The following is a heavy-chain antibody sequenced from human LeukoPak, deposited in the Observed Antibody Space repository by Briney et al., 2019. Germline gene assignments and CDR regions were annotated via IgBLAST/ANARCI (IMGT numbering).Heavy chain of an antibody. CDR1: GFTFSSYS. V-gene: IGHV3-21*01. D-gene: IGHD5-18*01. J-gene: IGHJ4*02. Sequence: GGSLRLSCAASGFTFSSYSMNWVRQAPGKGLEWVSSISSSSSYIYYADSVKGRFTISRDNSKNTLYLQMNSLRAEDTAVYYCARAISAMVADNWGQGTLVTVSS. CDR2: ISSSSSYI. CDR3: ARAISAMVADN.